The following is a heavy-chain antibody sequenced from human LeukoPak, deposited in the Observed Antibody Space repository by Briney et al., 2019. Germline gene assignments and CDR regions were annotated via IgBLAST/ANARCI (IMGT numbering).Heavy chain of an antibody. CDR1: GYTFTSYY. D-gene: IGHD3-16*02. CDR2: SNPSSGDS. V-gene: IGHV1-2*02. CDR3: VTVKSAFDI. Sequence: ASVKVSCKASGYTFTSYYMHWVRQAPGQGLEWMGWSNPSSGDSKYAQKFQGRVTMTRDTSISTAYMELSSLRSDDTAVYYCVTVKSAFDIWGQGTMVTVSS. J-gene: IGHJ3*02.